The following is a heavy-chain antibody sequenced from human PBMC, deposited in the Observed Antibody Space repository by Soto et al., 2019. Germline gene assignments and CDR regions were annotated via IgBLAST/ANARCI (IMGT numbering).Heavy chain of an antibody. V-gene: IGHV4-34*01. CDR3: ARVGLYLVRGYFDY. J-gene: IGHJ4*02. CDR2: INHSGST. CDR1: GGSFSGYY. Sequence: QVQLQQWGAGLLKPSETLSLTCAVYGGSFSGYYWSWIRQPPGKGLEWIGEINHSGSTNYNPSLKSRVTISVDTSKIQFSLKLSSVTAADTAVYYCARVGLYLVRGYFDYWGQGTLVTVSS. D-gene: IGHD2-2*01.